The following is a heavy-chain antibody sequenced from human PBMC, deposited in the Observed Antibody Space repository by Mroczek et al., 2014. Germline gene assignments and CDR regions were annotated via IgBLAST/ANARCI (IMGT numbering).Heavy chain of an antibody. CDR2: MNPNSGNT. CDR3: ARAPSPDFGVAGARYYYYGMDV. CDR1: GYTFTSYD. V-gene: IGHV1-8*01. J-gene: IGHJ6*02. Sequence: SGAEVKKPGASVKVSCKASGYTFTSYDINWVRQATGQGLEWMGWMNPNSGNTGYAQKFQGRVTMTRNTSISTAYMELSSLRSEDTAVYYCARAPSPDFGVAGARYYYYGMDVWGQGTTVTVSS. D-gene: IGHD3-3*01.